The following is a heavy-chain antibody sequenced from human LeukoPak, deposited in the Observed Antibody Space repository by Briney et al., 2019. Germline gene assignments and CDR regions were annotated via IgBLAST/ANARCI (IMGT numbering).Heavy chain of an antibody. Sequence: SETLSLTGAVYGGSFSGYYWSWIRQPPGKGLEWIGEINHSGSTNYNPPLKSRVTISVDTSKNQFSLKLSSVTAADTAVYYCARVTGERNRRIAAAGTGRWFDPWGQGTLVTVSS. J-gene: IGHJ5*02. CDR1: GGSFSGYY. CDR3: ARVTGERNRRIAAAGTGRWFDP. CDR2: INHSGST. D-gene: IGHD6-13*01. V-gene: IGHV4-34*01.